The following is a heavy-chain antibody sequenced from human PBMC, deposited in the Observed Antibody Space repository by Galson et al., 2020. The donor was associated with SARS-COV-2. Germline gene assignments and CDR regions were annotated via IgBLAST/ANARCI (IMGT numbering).Heavy chain of an antibody. D-gene: IGHD1-26*01. Sequence: ASVKVSCKASGYTFTGYYMHWVRQAPGQGLEWMGWIKPNSGGTNYAQKFQGWVTMTRDTSISTAYMELSRLRSDDTDVYYCAMGGAQSPYYYYMDVWGKGTTVTVSS. CDR1: GYTFTGYY. CDR3: AMGGAQSPYYYYMDV. J-gene: IGHJ6*03. V-gene: IGHV1-2*04. CDR2: IKPNSGGT.